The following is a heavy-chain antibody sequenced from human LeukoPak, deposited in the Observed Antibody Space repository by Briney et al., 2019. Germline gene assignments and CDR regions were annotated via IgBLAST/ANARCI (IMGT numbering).Heavy chain of an antibody. D-gene: IGHD1-26*01. CDR2: ISSSGST. Sequence: SETLSLTCTVSGDSISSGDYYWSWIRQPAGKGLEWIGRISSSGSTNYNPSLKSRVTISVDTSKNQFSLKLSSVTAADTAVYYCARERDLLYYYYMDVWGKGTTVTVSS. J-gene: IGHJ6*03. V-gene: IGHV4-61*02. CDR1: GDSISSGDYY. CDR3: ARERDLLYYYYMDV.